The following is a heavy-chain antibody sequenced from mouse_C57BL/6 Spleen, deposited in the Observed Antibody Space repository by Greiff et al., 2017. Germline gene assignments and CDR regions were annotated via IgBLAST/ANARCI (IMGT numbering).Heavy chain of an antibody. Sequence: QVQLQQPGAELVKPGASVKLSCKASGYTFTSYWMHWVKQRPGQGLEWIGMIHPNSGSTNYNEKFKSKATLTVDKSSSTAYMQLSSLTSEDSAVYYCARGRGYDYDDAMDDWGQGTSGTVSS. CDR3: ARGRGYDYDDAMDD. CDR2: IHPNSGST. D-gene: IGHD2-4*01. J-gene: IGHJ4*01. V-gene: IGHV1-64*01. CDR1: GYTFTSYW.